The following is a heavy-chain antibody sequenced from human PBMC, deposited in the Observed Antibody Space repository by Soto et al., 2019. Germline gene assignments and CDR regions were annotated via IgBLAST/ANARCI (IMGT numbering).Heavy chain of an antibody. CDR1: GFSLSTSGVG. V-gene: IGHV2-5*02. Sequence: SGPTLVKPTQTLTLTCTFSGFSLSTSGVGVGWIRQPPGKALEWLALIYWDDDKRYSPSLKNRLTITKDTSKNQVVLTMTNMDPVDTATYYCAHRRYGGGTGIYSGYDTFDSWGQGTLVTVSS. J-gene: IGHJ4*02. D-gene: IGHD5-12*01. CDR3: AHRRYGGGTGIYSGYDTFDS. CDR2: IYWDDDK.